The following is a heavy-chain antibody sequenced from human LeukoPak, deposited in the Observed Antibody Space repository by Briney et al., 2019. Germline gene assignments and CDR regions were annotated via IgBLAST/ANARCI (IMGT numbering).Heavy chain of an antibody. CDR3: TRGYCSGGSCYAAH. Sequence: TGGSLRLSCAASGFTLSDHNMDWVRQAPGKGLEWVGRIRSKGNSYSTEYAASVKGRFTISRDDSKNSLYLQMNSLKTEDTAVYYCTRGYCSGGSCYAAHWGQGTLVTVSS. CDR2: IRSKGNSYST. J-gene: IGHJ4*02. D-gene: IGHD2-15*01. V-gene: IGHV3-72*01. CDR1: GFTLSDHN.